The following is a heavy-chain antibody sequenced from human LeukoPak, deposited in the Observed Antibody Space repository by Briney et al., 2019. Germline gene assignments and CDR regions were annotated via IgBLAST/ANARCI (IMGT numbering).Heavy chain of an antibody. V-gene: IGHV3-30*02. J-gene: IGHJ4*02. CDR3: AKDFRVGATPDYFDY. CDR2: IRYDGSNK. Sequence: PGGSLRLSCAASGFTFSSYGMHWVRQAPGKGLEWVAFIRYDGSNKYYADSVKGRFTISRDNSKSTLYLQMNSLRAEDTAVYYCAKDFRVGATPDYFDYWGQGTLVTVSS. D-gene: IGHD1-26*01. CDR1: GFTFSSYG.